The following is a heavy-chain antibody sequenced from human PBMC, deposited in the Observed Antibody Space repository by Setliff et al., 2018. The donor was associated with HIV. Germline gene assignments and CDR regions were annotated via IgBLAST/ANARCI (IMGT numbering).Heavy chain of an antibody. CDR3: AQLGMVDDFDY. CDR2: IYYSGST. J-gene: IGHJ4*02. D-gene: IGHD1-1*01. CDR1: GDSVSSRSYY. Sequence: SETLCLTCTVSGDSVSSRSYYWSWIRQPPGKGLEWIVYIYYSGSTNYNPSLKSRVTISVDTSKNHFSLKLRSVTAADTAVYYCAQLGMVDDFDYWGQGTLVTVSS. V-gene: IGHV4-61*03.